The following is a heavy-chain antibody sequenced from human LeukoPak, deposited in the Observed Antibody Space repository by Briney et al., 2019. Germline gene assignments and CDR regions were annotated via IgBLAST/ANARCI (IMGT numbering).Heavy chain of an antibody. Sequence: GGSLRLSCVASGFTFGKYWMSWVRQAPGKGLEWVANIKLDGSEKNYVDSVKGRFTISRDNTKNSLYLQMSGLRAEDTAVYYCAKEFNRGLPDYWGQGTLVTVPS. CDR3: AKEFNRGLPDY. D-gene: IGHD2-21*01. V-gene: IGHV3-7*01. CDR2: IKLDGSEK. CDR1: GFTFGKYW. J-gene: IGHJ4*02.